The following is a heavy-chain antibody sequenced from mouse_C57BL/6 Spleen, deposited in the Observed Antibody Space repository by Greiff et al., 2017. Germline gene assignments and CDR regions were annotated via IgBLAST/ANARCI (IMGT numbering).Heavy chain of an antibody. CDR3: ARPYYYGSSYGRDY. CDR2: ILPGSGST. V-gene: IGHV1-9*01. Sequence: QVQLKQSGAELMKPGASVKLSCKATGYTFTGYWIEWVKQRPGHGLEWIGEILPGSGSTNYTEKFKGKATFTADTSSNTAYMQLSSLTTEDSAIYYCARPYYYGSSYGRDYWGQGTTLTVSS. D-gene: IGHD1-1*01. J-gene: IGHJ2*01. CDR1: GYTFTGYW.